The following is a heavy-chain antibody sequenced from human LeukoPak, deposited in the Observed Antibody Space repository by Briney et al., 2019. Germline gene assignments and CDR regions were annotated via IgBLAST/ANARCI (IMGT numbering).Heavy chain of an antibody. V-gene: IGHV1-2*02. Sequence: ASVKVSCKASGYTFTGYYMHWVRQAPGQGLEWMGWINPNSGGTNYAQKFQGRVTMTRDTSISTAYMELSRLRSDDTAVYYCARGEEGDYYDSSGYIDYWGQGTLVTVSS. D-gene: IGHD3-22*01. CDR3: ARGEEGDYYDSSGYIDY. CDR2: INPNSGGT. CDR1: GYTFTGYY. J-gene: IGHJ4*02.